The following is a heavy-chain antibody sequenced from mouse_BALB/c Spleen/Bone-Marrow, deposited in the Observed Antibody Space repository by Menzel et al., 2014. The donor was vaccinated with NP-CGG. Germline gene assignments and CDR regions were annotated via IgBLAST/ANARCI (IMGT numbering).Heavy chain of an antibody. CDR2: INPYNDGT. CDR1: GYTFTSYV. Sequence: VQLQQSGPELVKPGASVKMSCKASGYTFTSYVMHWVKQKPGQGLEWIGYINPYNDGTKYNEKFKGKATLTSDKSSRTAYIELSSLTSEDSAVYYCAREAAYYGNYGDDYWGQGTTLTVSS. CDR3: AREAAYYGNYGDDY. J-gene: IGHJ2*01. D-gene: IGHD2-10*01. V-gene: IGHV1-14*01.